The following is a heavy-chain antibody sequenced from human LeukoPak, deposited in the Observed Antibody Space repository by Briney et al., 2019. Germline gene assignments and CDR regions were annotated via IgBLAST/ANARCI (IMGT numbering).Heavy chain of an antibody. V-gene: IGHV3-33*01. D-gene: IGHD4-17*01. CDR2: IWYDGSNK. CDR3: ASSYGDYGDY. J-gene: IGHJ4*02. CDR1: GFTFSSYG. Sequence: PGRSLRLSCAASGFTFSSYGVHWVRQAPGKGLEWVAVIWYDGSNKYYADSVKGRFTISRDNSKNTLYLQMNSLRAEDTAVYYCASSYGDYGDYWGQGTLVTVSS.